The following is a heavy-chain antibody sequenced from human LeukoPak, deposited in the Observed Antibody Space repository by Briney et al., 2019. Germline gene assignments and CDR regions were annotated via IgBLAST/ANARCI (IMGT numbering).Heavy chain of an antibody. CDR3: ARDPASTIFGVVIDFDY. J-gene: IGHJ4*02. CDR1: GFTFSSYE. V-gene: IGHV3-48*03. Sequence: GGSLRLSCAASGFTFSSYEMNWVRQAPGKGLEWVSYISRSGTTTHYADSVKGRFTISRDNAKNSLYLQMNSLRAEDTAVYYCARDPASTIFGVVIDFDYWGQGTLVTVSS. D-gene: IGHD3-3*01. CDR2: ISRSGTTT.